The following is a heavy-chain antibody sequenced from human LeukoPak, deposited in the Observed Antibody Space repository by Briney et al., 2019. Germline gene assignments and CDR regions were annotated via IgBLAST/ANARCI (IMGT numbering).Heavy chain of an antibody. D-gene: IGHD6-6*01. CDR3: ARGLAIAAAY. Sequence: GGSLRLSCVGSGFIFSSYRMNWVRQAPGKGLEWVANIDQDGSQKYYVDSVKGRFTISRDNAKSSVFLQMNSLRAEDTALYYCARGLAIAAAYWGQGTLVTISS. CDR1: GFIFSSYR. V-gene: IGHV3-7*01. J-gene: IGHJ4*02. CDR2: IDQDGSQK.